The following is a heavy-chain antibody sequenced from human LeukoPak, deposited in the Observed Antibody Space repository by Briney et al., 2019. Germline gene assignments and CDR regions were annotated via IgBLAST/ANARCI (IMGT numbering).Heavy chain of an antibody. CDR2: INPSGGST. J-gene: IGHJ4*02. Sequence: ASVKVSCKASGYTFTSYYMHWVRQAPGQGLEWMGIINPSGGSTSYAQKFQGRVTMTRDTSTSTVYMELSSLRSEDTAVYYCASQPDVEDSSGYYFDYWCQGTLVTVSS. D-gene: IGHD3-22*01. CDR3: ASQPDVEDSSGYYFDY. V-gene: IGHV1-46*03. CDR1: GYTFTSYY.